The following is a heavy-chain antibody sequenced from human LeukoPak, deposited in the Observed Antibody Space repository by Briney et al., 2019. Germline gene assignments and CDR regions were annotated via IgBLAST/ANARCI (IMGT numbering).Heavy chain of an antibody. J-gene: IGHJ3*02. CDR1: GYTFTSYG. V-gene: IGHV1-18*01. Sequence: GASVKVSCKSSGYTFTSYGISWVRQASGQGLEWMGWISAYNGNTNYAQKLQGRVTMNTDTSTSTAYMELRSLRADDTAMYFCARAEYVLVVAARLGGLEIEGQGTMVTV. CDR3: ARAEYVLVVAARLGGLEI. CDR2: ISAYNGNT. D-gene: IGHD2-15*01.